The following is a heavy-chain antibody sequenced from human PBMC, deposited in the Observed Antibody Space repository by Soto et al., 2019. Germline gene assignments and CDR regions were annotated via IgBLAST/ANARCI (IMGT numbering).Heavy chain of an antibody. CDR2: ISWNSANI. J-gene: IGHJ4*02. CDR1: GFTLDDYA. D-gene: IGHD3-22*01. Sequence: SLKISCAASGFTLDDYAMHWVRQGPGKGLEWVSGISWNSANIGYADSVKGRFTISKDNAKNSLYLKMNSLRAEDTAVYYCAKGTYDSSGYYTAPDYWGQGTLVTVSS. V-gene: IGHV3-9*01. CDR3: AKGTYDSSGYYTAPDY.